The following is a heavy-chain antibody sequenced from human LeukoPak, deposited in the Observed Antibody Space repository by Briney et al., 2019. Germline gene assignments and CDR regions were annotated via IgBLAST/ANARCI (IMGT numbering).Heavy chain of an antibody. V-gene: IGHV3-33*01. D-gene: IGHD6-19*01. CDR3: ARVGSGSYGMDA. CDR2: IWYDGSNK. CDR1: GFTFSSYG. Sequence: GRSLRLSCAASGFTFSSYGMHWVRQAPGKGLEWVAVIWYDGSNKYYADSVKGRFTISRDNSKNTLYLQMNSLRAEDTAVYYCARVGSGSYGMDAWGKGTTVTVSS. J-gene: IGHJ6*04.